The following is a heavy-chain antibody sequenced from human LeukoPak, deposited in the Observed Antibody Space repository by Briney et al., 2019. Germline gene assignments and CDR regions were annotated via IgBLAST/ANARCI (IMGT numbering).Heavy chain of an antibody. V-gene: IGHV3-74*01. J-gene: IGHJ1*01. CDR3: TTDRYYDNSELQFQH. Sequence: GGSLRLSCAASGFTFSSNWMHWVRQAPGKGLVWVSRIKGDGSSTSYADSVKGRFTISRDNAKNTLFLQMNSLRAEDTAVYYCTTDRYYDNSELQFQHWGQGTLVTVSS. CDR2: IKGDGSST. CDR1: GFTFSSNW. D-gene: IGHD3-22*01.